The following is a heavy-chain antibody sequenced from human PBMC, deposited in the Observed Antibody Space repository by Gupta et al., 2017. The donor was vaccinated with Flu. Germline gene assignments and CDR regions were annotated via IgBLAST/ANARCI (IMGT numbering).Heavy chain of an antibody. J-gene: IGHJ4*02. Sequence: EVQLVESGGGLVQPGGSLRLSCGASGFTLDDSAMHWVRQAPGKGLEWVSDVNCDGTSKYYADSVRGRFTISRDNTKNSLSLQMSSLRAEDTALYYCAKSTSSVLAVIDSWGQGTMVTVSS. CDR2: VNCDGTSK. CDR3: AKSTSSVLAVIDS. D-gene: IGHD3-22*01. V-gene: IGHV3-9*01. CDR1: GFTLDDSA.